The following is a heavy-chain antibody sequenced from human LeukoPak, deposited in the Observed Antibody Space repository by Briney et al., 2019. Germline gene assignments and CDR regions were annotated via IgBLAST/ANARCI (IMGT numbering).Heavy chain of an antibody. V-gene: IGHV3-23*01. D-gene: IGHD4-23*01. CDR2: ISGSGGST. CDR3: AKVPAKYGGKVQLDY. J-gene: IGHJ4*02. Sequence: GGSLRLSCAASGFTFDDYAMHWVRQAPGKGLEWVSAISGSGGSTYYADSVKGRFTISRDNSKNTLYLQMNSLRAEDTAVYYCAKVPAKYGGKVQLDYWGQGTLVTVSS. CDR1: GFTFDDYA.